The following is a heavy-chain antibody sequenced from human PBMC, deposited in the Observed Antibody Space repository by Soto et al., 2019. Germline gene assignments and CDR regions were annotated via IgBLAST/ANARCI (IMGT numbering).Heavy chain of an antibody. J-gene: IGHJ6*02. Sequence: QVQLVQSGAEVKKPGSSVKVSCKASGGTFSSYAISWVRQAPGQGLEWMGGIIPIFGTANYAQKFQGRVTITADESTSTAYMALSSLRSDDTAVYYCASTLVSTVAYYYYGMDVWGQGTTVTVSS. D-gene: IGHD4-17*01. CDR3: ASTLVSTVAYYYYGMDV. CDR2: IIPIFGTA. CDR1: GGTFSSYA. V-gene: IGHV1-69*01.